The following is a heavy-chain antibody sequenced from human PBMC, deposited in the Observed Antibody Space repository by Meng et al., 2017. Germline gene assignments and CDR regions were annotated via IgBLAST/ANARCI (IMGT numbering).Heavy chain of an antibody. V-gene: IGHV3-74*01. CDR2: INSDGTIA. J-gene: IGHJ5*02. CDR3: ARSDWFDP. Sequence: EVHLVGSGGGLVQPGGSLRLSCAASGFSFSSSWMNWVRQPPGKGLMWVARINSDGTIANSADSVKGRFTISRDNAKNTLYLQMNSLRAEDTAVYYCARSDWFDPWGQGTLVTVSS. CDR1: GFSFSSSW.